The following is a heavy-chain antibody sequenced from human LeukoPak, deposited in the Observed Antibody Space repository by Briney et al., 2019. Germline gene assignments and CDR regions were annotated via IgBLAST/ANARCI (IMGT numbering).Heavy chain of an antibody. CDR3: AKTARLANPNYGDYFDY. D-gene: IGHD5-24*01. V-gene: IGHV3-23*01. Sequence: GSLRLSCAASGFMFNSYGMSWVRQAPGKGLEWVSAISGSGGSTYYADTVKGRFIISRDNSKNTLYLQMNSLRVDDTAAYYCAKTARLANPNYGDYFDYWGQGTLVIVSS. J-gene: IGHJ4*02. CDR1: GFMFNSYG. CDR2: ISGSGGST.